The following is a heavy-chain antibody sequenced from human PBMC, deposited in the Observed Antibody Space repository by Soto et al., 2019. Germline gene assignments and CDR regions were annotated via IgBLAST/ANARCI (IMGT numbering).Heavy chain of an antibody. CDR1: GGSVSSGSYY. D-gene: IGHD6-19*01. V-gene: IGHV4-61*01. CDR2: IYYSGST. J-gene: IGHJ4*02. Sequence: TLSLTCTVSGGSVSSGSYYWSWIRQPPGKGLEWIGYIYYSGSTNYNPSLKSRVTISVDTSKNQFSLKLSSVTAADTAVYYCARGFNSGWDPLDYWGQGTLVTVSS. CDR3: ARGFNSGWDPLDY.